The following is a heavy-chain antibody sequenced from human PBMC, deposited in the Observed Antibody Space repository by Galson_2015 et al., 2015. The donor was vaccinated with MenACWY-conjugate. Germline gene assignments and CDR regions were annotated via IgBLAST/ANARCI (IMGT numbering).Heavy chain of an antibody. V-gene: IGHV4-39*01. CDR1: GDSIGSDNYY. D-gene: IGHD1-26*01. CDR2: INYSGRT. J-gene: IGHJ5*02. Sequence: ETLSLTCTVSGDSIGSDNYYWTWVRQPPGRGLEWIASINYSGRTFYNPFLMSRVSIHVDMSKSQYSLKLTSVTAADPAVYFCARRTPELNWFDPWGQGTLVTVSS. CDR3: ARRTPELNWFDP.